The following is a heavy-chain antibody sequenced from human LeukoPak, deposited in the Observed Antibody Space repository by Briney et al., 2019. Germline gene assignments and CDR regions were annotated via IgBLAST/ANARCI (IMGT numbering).Heavy chain of an antibody. J-gene: IGHJ4*02. CDR3: ARDGSGGSYSY. D-gene: IGHD1-26*01. Sequence: GRSLRLSCAASGFTFSSYGMHWVRQAPGKGLEWVAVISYDGNNKYYADSVKGRFTISRDNSKNTLYLQMDNLRAEDTAVYYCARDGSGGSYSYWGQGTLVTVSS. CDR1: GFTFSSYG. CDR2: ISYDGNNK. V-gene: IGHV3-30*03.